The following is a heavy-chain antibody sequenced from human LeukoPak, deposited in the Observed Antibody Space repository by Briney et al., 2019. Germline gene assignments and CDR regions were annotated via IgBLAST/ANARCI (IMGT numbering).Heavy chain of an antibody. CDR2: ISGSGGST. D-gene: IGHD3-22*01. V-gene: IGHV3-23*01. CDR3: AKDSSYYYDTFDY. Sequence: GSLRLSCAATGVTFSSYAMSLVRQAPGKGLEWVSAISGSGGSTYYADSVKGRFTISRDNSKNTLYLQMNSLRAEDTAVYYCAKDSSYYYDTFDYWGQGTLVTVSS. J-gene: IGHJ4*02. CDR1: GVTFSSYA.